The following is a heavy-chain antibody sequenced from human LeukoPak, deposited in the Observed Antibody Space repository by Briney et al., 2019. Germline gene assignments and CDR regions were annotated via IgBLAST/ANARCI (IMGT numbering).Heavy chain of an antibody. CDR1: GYSFTTYD. D-gene: IGHD3-10*01. CDR3: AREGGGSYYYMDV. J-gene: IGHJ6*03. V-gene: IGHV1-2*02. CDR2: INPNSGGT. Sequence: GASVKVSCKASGYSFTTYDLHWVRQAPGQGLEWMGWINPNSGGTNYAQKFQGRVTMTRDTSISTAYMELSRLRSDDTAVYYCAREGGGSYYYMDVWGKGTTVTVSS.